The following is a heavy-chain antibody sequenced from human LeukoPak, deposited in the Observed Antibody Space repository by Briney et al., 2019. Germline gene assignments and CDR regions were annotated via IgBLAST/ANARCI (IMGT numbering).Heavy chain of an antibody. CDR3: ARSVAGNYYYGMDV. Sequence: SETLSLTCTVSGYSISSGYYWGWIRQSPGKGLEWIGSIYHSGSTYYNPSLKSRVTISVDTSKNQFSLKLSSVTAADTAVYYCARSVAGNYYYGMDVWGQGTTVTVSS. D-gene: IGHD6-19*01. V-gene: IGHV4-38-2*02. CDR2: IYHSGST. J-gene: IGHJ6*02. CDR1: GYSISSGYY.